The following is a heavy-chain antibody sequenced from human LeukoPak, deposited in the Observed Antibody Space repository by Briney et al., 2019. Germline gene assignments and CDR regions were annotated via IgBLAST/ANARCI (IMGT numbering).Heavy chain of an antibody. V-gene: IGHV4-4*07. D-gene: IGHD3-22*01. J-gene: IGHJ4*02. CDR1: GGSISSYY. CDR2: IYTSGST. Sequence: SETPSLTCTVSGGSISSYYWSWIRQPAGKGLEWIGRIYTSGSTNYNPSLKSRVTMSVDTSKNQFSLKLSSVTAADTAVYYCARDLHYYDSSGYYSTYYFDYWGQGTLVTVSS. CDR3: ARDLHYYDSSGYYSTYYFDY.